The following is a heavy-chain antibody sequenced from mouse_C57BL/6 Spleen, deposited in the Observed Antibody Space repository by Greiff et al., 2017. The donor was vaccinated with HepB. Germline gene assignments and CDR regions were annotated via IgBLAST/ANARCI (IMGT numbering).Heavy chain of an antibody. CDR3: ARGAYSRDYFDY. Sequence: VQLKESGPGMVKPSQSLSLTCTVTGYSITSGYAWHWIRHFPGNKLEWMGYISYSGSTNYNPSLKSRISITHDTSKNHFFLKLNSVTTEDTATYYCARGAYSRDYFDYWGQGTTLTVSS. V-gene: IGHV3-1*01. J-gene: IGHJ2*01. D-gene: IGHD2-10*01. CDR2: ISYSGST. CDR1: GYSITSGYA.